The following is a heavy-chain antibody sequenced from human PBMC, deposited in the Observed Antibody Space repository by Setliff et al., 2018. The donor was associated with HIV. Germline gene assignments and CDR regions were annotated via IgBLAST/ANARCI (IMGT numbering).Heavy chain of an antibody. V-gene: IGHV5-51*01. D-gene: IGHD6-19*01. J-gene: IGHJ6*02. CDR2: IYPGDSDT. CDR1: GYSFTSYW. CDR3: AKHLSPGSGWYSKARGMDV. Sequence: LGESLKISCKGSGYSFTSYWIGWVRQMPGKGLEWMGIIYPGDSDTRYSPSFQGQVTISADKSISTAYLQWSSLKASDTAMYYCAKHLSPGSGWYSKARGMDVWGQGTTVTVSS.